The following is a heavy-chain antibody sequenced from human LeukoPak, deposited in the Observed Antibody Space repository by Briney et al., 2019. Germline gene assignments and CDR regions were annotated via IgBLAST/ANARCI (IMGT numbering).Heavy chain of an antibody. CDR3: AISRGLTGFDY. D-gene: IGHD7-27*01. J-gene: IGHJ4*02. CDR2: IYSGSAT. V-gene: IGHV3-53*01. CDR1: GFTVSSNY. Sequence: GGSLRLSCAASGFTVSSNYMSWVRLAPGKGLEWVSIIYSGSATYYADFVKGRFTISRDNAKNTLYLQMNSLRAEDTAVYYCAISRGLTGFDYWGQGTLVTVSS.